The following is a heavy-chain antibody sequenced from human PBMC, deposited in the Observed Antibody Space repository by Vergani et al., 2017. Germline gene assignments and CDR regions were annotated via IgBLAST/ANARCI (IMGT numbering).Heavy chain of an antibody. D-gene: IGHD3-22*01. CDR1: GFSFSSCS. J-gene: IGHJ3*02. CDR3: ARLLYYYDSSGALSDAFDI. V-gene: IGHV3-21*01. Sequence: EVQLVESGGGLVKPGGSLRLSCAASGFSFSSCSLNWVRQAPGKGLEWVSSISSSTSYIYYADSVKGRFTISRDNAKNSLYLQMNSLRAEDTAGYYCARLLYYYDSSGALSDAFDIWGQGTMVTVSS. CDR2: ISSSTSYI.